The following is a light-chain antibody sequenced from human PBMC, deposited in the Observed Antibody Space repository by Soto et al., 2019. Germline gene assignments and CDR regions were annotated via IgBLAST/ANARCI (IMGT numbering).Light chain of an antibody. CDR2: GAS. V-gene: IGKV3-15*01. CDR1: QSVSSSY. CDR3: QQYNNWPPWT. Sequence: EIALKQAPGTLSLSPGERPTLSCRASQSVSSSYLAWYQQKPGQAPRLLIYGASTRASGIPGRFSGSGSGTEFTLTISSLQSEDFAVYYCQQYNNWPPWTFGQGTEVDIK. J-gene: IGKJ1*01.